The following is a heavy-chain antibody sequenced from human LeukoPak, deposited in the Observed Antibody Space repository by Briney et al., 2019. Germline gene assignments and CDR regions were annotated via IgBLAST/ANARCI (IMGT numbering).Heavy chain of an antibody. CDR3: ASQYYGGNCGFDY. J-gene: IGHJ4*02. D-gene: IGHD4-23*01. V-gene: IGHV4-61*01. CDR1: GGSVSSGSYY. CDR2: LYYSGST. Sequence: SETLSLTCTVSGGSVSSGSYYWSWIRQPPGKGLEWIGYLYYSGSTNYNPSLKSRVTISVDTSKNQFALNLTSVTAADTAVYYCASQYYGGNCGFDYWGQGTLDPLFS.